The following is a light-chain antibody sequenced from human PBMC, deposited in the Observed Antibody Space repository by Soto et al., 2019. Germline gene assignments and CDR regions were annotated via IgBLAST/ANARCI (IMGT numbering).Light chain of an antibody. J-gene: IGLJ2*01. CDR3: AAWDDSLNGPV. Sequence: QSALTQPPSASGTPGQRVTISCSGSSSNIGSNTVNWYQQLPGTAPKLLTYSNNQRPSGVPDRFSGSKSGTSDSLAISGLQSEDEADYYCAAWDDSLNGPVFGGGTKLTVL. CDR2: SNN. V-gene: IGLV1-44*01. CDR1: SSNIGSNT.